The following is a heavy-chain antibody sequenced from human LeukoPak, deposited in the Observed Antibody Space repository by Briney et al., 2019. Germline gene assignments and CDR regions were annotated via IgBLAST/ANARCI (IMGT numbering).Heavy chain of an antibody. Sequence: KPSETLSLTCTVSGGSISSSSYYWGWIRQPPGKGLEWIGSIYHSGSTYYNPSLKSRVTISVDTSKNQFSLKLSSVTAADTAVYYCARDKWELLYSDYWGQGTLVTVSS. CDR2: IYHSGST. CDR3: ARDKWELLYSDY. J-gene: IGHJ4*02. V-gene: IGHV4-39*07. CDR1: GGSISSSSYY. D-gene: IGHD1-26*01.